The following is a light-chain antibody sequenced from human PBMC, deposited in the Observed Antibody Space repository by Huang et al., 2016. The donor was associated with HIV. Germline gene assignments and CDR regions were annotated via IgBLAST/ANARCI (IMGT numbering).Light chain of an antibody. J-gene: IGKJ1*01. CDR3: QQYGSSPQT. V-gene: IGKV3-20*01. Sequence: EIVLTQSPGTLSLSPGERATLSCRASQNVDTSYLAWYQQKPGQAPRLLIYGASNRATGIPDRFSGSGSVTDFTLTISKLEPEDFAVYYCQQYGSSPQTFGQGTKVEIK. CDR2: GAS. CDR1: QNVDTSY.